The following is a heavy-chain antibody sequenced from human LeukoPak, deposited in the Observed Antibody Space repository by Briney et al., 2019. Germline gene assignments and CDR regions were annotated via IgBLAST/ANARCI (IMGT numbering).Heavy chain of an antibody. J-gene: IGHJ4*02. CDR3: ARAYYDSSSLDC. D-gene: IGHD3-22*01. Sequence: KFQGRVTITRDTSASTAYMELSSLRSEDTAVYYCARAYYDSSSLDCWGQGTLVTVSS. V-gene: IGHV1-3*01.